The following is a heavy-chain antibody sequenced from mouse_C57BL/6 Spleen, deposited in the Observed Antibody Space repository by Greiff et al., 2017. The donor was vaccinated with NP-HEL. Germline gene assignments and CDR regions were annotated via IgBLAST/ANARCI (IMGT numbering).Heavy chain of an antibody. D-gene: IGHD2-5*01. V-gene: IGHV1-72*01. Sequence: QVQLQQPGAELVKPGASVKLSCKASGYTFTSYWMHWVKQRPGRGLEWIGRIDPNSGGTKYNEKFKSKATLTVDKPSSTAYMQLSSLTSKDSAVYYGARGADYSNYEGGYFDYWGQGTTLTVSS. CDR3: ARGADYSNYEGGYFDY. J-gene: IGHJ2*01. CDR1: GYTFTSYW. CDR2: IDPNSGGT.